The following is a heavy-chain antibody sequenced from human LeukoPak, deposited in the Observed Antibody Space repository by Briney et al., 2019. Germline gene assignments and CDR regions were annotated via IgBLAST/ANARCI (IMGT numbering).Heavy chain of an antibody. V-gene: IGHV4-39*07. J-gene: IGHJ6*03. CDR1: GGSISSSSYY. Sequence: PSETLSLTCTVSGGSISSSSYYWGWIRQPPGKGLEWIGSIYYSGSTYYNPSLKSRVTISVDTSKNQFSLKLSSVTAADTAVYYCARVRELLWFGERRAHYYYYMDVWGKGTTVTVSS. CDR2: IYYSGST. D-gene: IGHD3-10*01. CDR3: ARVRELLWFGERRAHYYYYMDV.